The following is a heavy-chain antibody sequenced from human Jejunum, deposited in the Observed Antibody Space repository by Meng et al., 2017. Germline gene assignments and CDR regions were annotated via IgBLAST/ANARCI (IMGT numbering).Heavy chain of an antibody. V-gene: IGHV4-30-4*01. Sequence: QVRRQASGPGLVKPSQTLALTCTVSGDSFNSPDYYWSWIRQPPEKGLEWIGYIYYSGSTYYNPSLKSRVSISGDMSNKQFSLKLTSVTAADTAVYYCARSPYSGSALPFFDYWGQGSLVTVSS. D-gene: IGHD1-26*01. CDR1: GDSFNSPDYY. J-gene: IGHJ4*02. CDR3: ARSPYSGSALPFFDY. CDR2: IYYSGST.